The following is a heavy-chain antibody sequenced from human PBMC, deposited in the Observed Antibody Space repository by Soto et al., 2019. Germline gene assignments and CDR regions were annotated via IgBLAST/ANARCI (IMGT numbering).Heavy chain of an antibody. CDR3: ARDNGGGDIAADY. CDR2: ISYDGSNK. J-gene: IGHJ4*02. CDR1: GFTFSSYA. V-gene: IGHV3-30-3*01. D-gene: IGHD6-25*01. Sequence: QVQLVESGGGVVQPGRSLRLSCAASGFTFSSYAMHWVRQAPGKGLEWVAVISYDGSNKYYADSVKGRFTISRDNSKNTLYLQMNSLRAEDTAVYYCARDNGGGDIAADYWGQGTLVTVSS.